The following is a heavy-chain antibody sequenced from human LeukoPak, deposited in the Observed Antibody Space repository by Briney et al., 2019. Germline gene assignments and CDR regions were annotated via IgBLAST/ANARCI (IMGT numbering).Heavy chain of an antibody. Sequence: SETLSLTCTVSGDSISSSSYYWSWIRQPPGKGLEWIGYIYYSGSTNYNPSLKSRVTISVDTSKNQFSLKLSSVTAADTAVYYCARASPSSGETYYDFWSGYPTPSTFDPWGQGTLVTVSS. CDR1: GDSISSSSYY. D-gene: IGHD3-3*01. J-gene: IGHJ5*02. V-gene: IGHV4-61*01. CDR2: IYYSGST. CDR3: ARASPSSGETYYDFWSGYPTPSTFDP.